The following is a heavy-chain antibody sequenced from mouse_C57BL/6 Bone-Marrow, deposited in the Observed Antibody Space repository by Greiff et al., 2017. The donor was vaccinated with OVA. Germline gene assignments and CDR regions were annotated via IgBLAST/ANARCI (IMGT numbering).Heavy chain of an antibody. V-gene: IGHV5-17*01. CDR1: GFTFSDSG. J-gene: IGHJ2*01. Sequence: EVQVVESGGGLVKPGGSLKLSCAASGFTFSDSGMHWVRQAPEKGLAWVAYISSGSSTIYYAATVKGRFTISRDNAKNSLFLQMTSLRSEDTAMYYCARRNWDYFDYWGQGTTLTVSS. CDR2: ISSGSSTI. CDR3: ARRNWDYFDY. D-gene: IGHD4-1*01.